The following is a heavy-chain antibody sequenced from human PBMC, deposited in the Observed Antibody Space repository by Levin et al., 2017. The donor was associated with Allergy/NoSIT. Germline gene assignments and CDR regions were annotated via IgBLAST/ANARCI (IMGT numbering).Heavy chain of an antibody. CDR3: ARIVTDCSDPDCHKGWFDP. D-gene: IGHD2-8*02. CDR1: GGSISSSNYY. J-gene: IGHJ5*02. CDR2: IYYTGNT. Sequence: ASETLSLTCSVSGGSISSSNYYWDWIRQPPGKGLELIGSIYYTGNTYYNPSLKSRVTISLDTSKNQFSLRLTSVTAADTAVYYCARIVTDCSDPDCHKGWFDPWGQGTLVTVSS. V-gene: IGHV4-39*07.